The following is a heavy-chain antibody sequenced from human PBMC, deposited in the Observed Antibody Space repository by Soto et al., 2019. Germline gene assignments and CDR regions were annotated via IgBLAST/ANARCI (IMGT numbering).Heavy chain of an antibody. V-gene: IGHV4-31*03. D-gene: IGHD2-2*01. CDR1: GGSISSGGYY. CDR2: IYYSGST. CDR3: ARVHCSSTSCYVNWFDP. Sequence: PSETLSLTCTVSGGSISSGGYYWSWIRQHPGKGLEWIGYIYYSGSTYYNPSLKSRVTISVDTSKNQFSLKLSSVTAADTAVYYCARVHCSSTSCYVNWFDPWGQGTLVTVSS. J-gene: IGHJ5*02.